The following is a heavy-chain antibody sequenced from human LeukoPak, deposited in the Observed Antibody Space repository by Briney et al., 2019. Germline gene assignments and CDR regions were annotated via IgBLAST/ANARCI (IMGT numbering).Heavy chain of an antibody. J-gene: IGHJ4*02. CDR2: INPNSGGT. CDR1: GYTFTGYY. CDR3: ARDREAIVATKVGLYYFDY. D-gene: IGHD5-12*01. Sequence: GASVKVSCKASGYTFTGYYMHWVRQAPGQGLEWMGWINPNSGGTNYAQKFQGRVTMTRDTSISTAYMELSRPRSDDTAVYYCARDREAIVATKVGLYYFDYWGQGTLVTVSS. V-gene: IGHV1-2*02.